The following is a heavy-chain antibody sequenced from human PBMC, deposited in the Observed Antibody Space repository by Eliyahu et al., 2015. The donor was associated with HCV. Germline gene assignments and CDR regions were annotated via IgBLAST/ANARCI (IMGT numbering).Heavy chain of an antibody. CDR1: GFTFSSYA. Sequence: EVQLMESGGGLVKPGGSXXLSXXXTGFTFSSYAMHWVRQAPGKGLDWVSSISSSGNYIYYADSVRGRFTISRDNADNSVFLQMNSLRAEDTAVYYCARSDGIDYWGQGTLVTVSS. CDR2: ISSSGNYI. CDR3: ARSDGIDY. J-gene: IGHJ4*02. V-gene: IGHV3-21*01.